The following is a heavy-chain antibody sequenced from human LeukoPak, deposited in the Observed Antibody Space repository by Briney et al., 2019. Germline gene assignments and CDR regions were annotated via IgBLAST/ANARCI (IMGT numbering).Heavy chain of an antibody. V-gene: IGHV3-48*04. CDR3: AKDLRLSVGTSPFDY. D-gene: IGHD4-23*01. CDR1: GFIFSSYS. J-gene: IGHJ4*02. CDR2: ISSSSSTI. Sequence: GGSLRLSCAVSGFIFSSYSMNWVRQAPGKGLEWVSYISSSSSTIYYADSVKGRFTISRDNAKNSLYLRMNNLRTEDTAVYYCAKDLRLSVGTSPFDYWGQGTLVTVSS.